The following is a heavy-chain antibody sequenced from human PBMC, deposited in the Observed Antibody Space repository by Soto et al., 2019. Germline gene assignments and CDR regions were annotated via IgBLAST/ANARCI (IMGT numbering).Heavy chain of an antibody. J-gene: IGHJ4*02. D-gene: IGHD1-20*01. Sequence: QVQLVESGGGVVQPGRSLRLSCAASGFTFSTHAMHWVRQAPGKGLECVAIVSFDGSNKYYADSVKGRFTISRDNSKNTLYLQMSSLTPEDTAVYYCARAQTGITTTGGGRIDHWGQGTLVTVSS. V-gene: IGHV3-30-3*01. CDR1: GFTFSTHA. CDR2: VSFDGSNK. CDR3: ARAQTGITTTGGGRIDH.